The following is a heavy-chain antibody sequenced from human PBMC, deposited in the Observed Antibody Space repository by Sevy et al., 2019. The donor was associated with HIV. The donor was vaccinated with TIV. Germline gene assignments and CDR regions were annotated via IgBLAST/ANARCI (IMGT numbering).Heavy chain of an antibody. CDR2: ISNEGSDK. CDR1: GFIFRKHG. J-gene: IGHJ6*02. V-gene: IGHV3-30*03. CDR3: ASSRGRFHGSSWIYYVDSMDI. D-gene: IGHD6-13*01. Sequence: GGSLRLSCAASGFIFRKHGMHWVRQAPGKGLEWVALISNEGSDKNYVDSVKGRFTISRDNSKDTVYLQMNSLRAEDTAVYYCASSRGRFHGSSWIYYVDSMDIWGQETTVTVSS.